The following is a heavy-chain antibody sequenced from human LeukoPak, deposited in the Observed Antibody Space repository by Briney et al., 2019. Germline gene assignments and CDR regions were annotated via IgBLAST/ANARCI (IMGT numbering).Heavy chain of an antibody. V-gene: IGHV3-48*03. CDR1: GFTFSSYE. CDR2: SSGSTI. CDR3: AELGITMIGGV. Sequence: PGGSLRLSCAASGFTFSSYEMNWVRQAPGKGLEWVSSSSGSTIYYADSVKGRFTISRDNAKNSLYLQMNSLRAEDTAVYYCAELGITMIGGVWGEGTTVTISS. D-gene: IGHD3-10*02. J-gene: IGHJ6*04.